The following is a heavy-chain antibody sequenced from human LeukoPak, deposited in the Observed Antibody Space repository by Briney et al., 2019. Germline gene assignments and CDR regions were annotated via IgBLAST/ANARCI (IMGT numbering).Heavy chain of an antibody. CDR2: IRYDGSNK. CDR3: AAEAGITFGGVTTDY. Sequence: GGSLRLSCAASGFTFSGYGMHWVRQAPGKGLEWVAFIRYDGSNKYYTDSVKGRFTISRDNAKNSLYLQMNSLRAEDTAVYYCAAEAGITFGGVTTDYWGQGTLVTVSS. CDR1: GFTFSGYG. V-gene: IGHV3-30*02. J-gene: IGHJ4*02. D-gene: IGHD3-16*01.